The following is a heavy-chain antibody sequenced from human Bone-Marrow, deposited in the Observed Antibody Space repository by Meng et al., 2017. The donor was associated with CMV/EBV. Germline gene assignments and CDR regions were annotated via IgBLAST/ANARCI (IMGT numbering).Heavy chain of an antibody. V-gene: IGHV3-7*03. Sequence: GESLKISCAASGFTFSSYWMSWVRQAPGKGLEWVANIKEDGSERYYVDSVKGRFTISRDNAKNSLYLQMNSLRAEDTAVYYCARDWKNWGTDFDYWGQGTLVTVSS. CDR3: ARDWKNWGTDFDY. J-gene: IGHJ4*02. D-gene: IGHD7-27*01. CDR2: IKEDGSER. CDR1: GFTFSSYW.